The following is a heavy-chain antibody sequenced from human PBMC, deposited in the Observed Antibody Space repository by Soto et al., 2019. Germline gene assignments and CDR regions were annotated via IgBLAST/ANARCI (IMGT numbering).Heavy chain of an antibody. CDR2: INIVGGAT. CDR1: GFTFSNYA. Sequence: EVQLLESGGGLVQPGGSLRLSCAASGFTFSNYAVSWVRQAPGKALEWVSSINIVGGATNYADSVRGRFTMSRDDSRNTVFLQMNSLRAEDTAVYYCTKNYYFDSWGQGTLVTVSS. CDR3: TKNYYFDS. J-gene: IGHJ4*02. V-gene: IGHV3-23*01.